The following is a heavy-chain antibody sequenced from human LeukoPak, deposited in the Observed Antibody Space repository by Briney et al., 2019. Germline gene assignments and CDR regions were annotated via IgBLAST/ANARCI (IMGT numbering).Heavy chain of an antibody. CDR1: GFTFSSYG. V-gene: IGHV3-30*02. CDR2: IRYDGSNK. D-gene: IGHD1-26*01. Sequence: GGSLRLSCAASGFTFSSYGMHWARQAPGKGLEWVAFIRYDGSNKCYADSVKGRFTISRDNSKNTLYLQMNSLRAEDTAVYYCAKNKVPIVGATTGDYWGQGTLVTVSS. J-gene: IGHJ4*02. CDR3: AKNKVPIVGATTGDY.